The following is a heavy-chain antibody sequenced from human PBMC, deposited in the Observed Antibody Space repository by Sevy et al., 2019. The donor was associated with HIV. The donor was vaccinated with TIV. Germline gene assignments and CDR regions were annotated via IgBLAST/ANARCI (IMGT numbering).Heavy chain of an antibody. V-gene: IGHV4-39*01. CDR1: GGSISSSSYY. D-gene: IGHD3-3*01. Sequence: SETLSLTCAVSGGSISSSSYYWGWIRQPPGKGLEWIGSIYYRGSTHYNPSLKSRVTISVDTSKNQFSLKLNSVTAADTAVYYCARVGTWFDFWSGYIDYSGQGTLVTVSS. J-gene: IGHJ4*02. CDR3: ARVGTWFDFWSGYIDY. CDR2: IYYRGST.